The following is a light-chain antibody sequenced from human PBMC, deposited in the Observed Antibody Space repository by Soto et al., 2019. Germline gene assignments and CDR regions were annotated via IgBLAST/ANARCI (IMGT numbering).Light chain of an antibody. Sequence: ETVLTQSPGTLSLSPGERATLSCRASQRVAKNYLASYQHKPGQGPRLLISGASSRATGIPDRLSGSGSGTDFTLTISRLQPEDFAVYYGLQYGSEPLTFGGGTKVEI. CDR1: QRVAKNY. CDR3: LQYGSEPLT. CDR2: GAS. V-gene: IGKV3-20*01. J-gene: IGKJ4*01.